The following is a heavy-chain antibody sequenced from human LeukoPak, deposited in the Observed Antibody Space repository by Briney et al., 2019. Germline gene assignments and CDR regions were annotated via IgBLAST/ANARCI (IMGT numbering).Heavy chain of an antibody. CDR2: ISSNGGST. CDR1: GFTFSSYA. Sequence: GGSLRLSCAASGFTFSSYAMHWVRQAPGKGLEYVSAISSNGGSTYYANSVKGRFTISRDNSKNTLYLQMGSLRAEDMAVYYCAGYGSGTAPSGYWGQGTLVTVSS. V-gene: IGHV3-64*01. J-gene: IGHJ4*02. D-gene: IGHD3-10*01. CDR3: AGYGSGTAPSGY.